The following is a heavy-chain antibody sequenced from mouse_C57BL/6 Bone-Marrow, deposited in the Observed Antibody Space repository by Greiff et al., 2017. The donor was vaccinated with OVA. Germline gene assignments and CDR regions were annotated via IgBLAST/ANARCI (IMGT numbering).Heavy chain of an antibody. J-gene: IGHJ2*01. Sequence: DVKLVESGGGLVKPGGSLKLSCAASGFTFSDYGMHWVRQAPEKGLEWVAYISSGSSTIYYADTVKGRFTISRDNAKNTLFLHMTSLRSEDTAMYYCARGDGYYDYWGQGTTLTVSS. CDR1: GFTFSDYG. CDR3: ARGDGYYDY. V-gene: IGHV5-17*01. CDR2: ISSGSSTI. D-gene: IGHD2-3*01.